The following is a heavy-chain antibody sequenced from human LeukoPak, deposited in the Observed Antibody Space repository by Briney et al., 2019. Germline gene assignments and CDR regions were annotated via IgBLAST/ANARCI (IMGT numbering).Heavy chain of an antibody. CDR1: GFTFSSDA. CDR3: AKDPHRDYGSGRDPIDY. D-gene: IGHD3-10*01. J-gene: IGHJ4*02. Sequence: GGSLRLSCAASGFTFSSDAMSWVRQAPGKGLEWVSAISGSGGSTYYADSVKGRFTISRDNSKNTLYLQMNSLRAEDTAVYYCAKDPHRDYGSGRDPIDYWGQGTLVTVSS. CDR2: ISGSGGST. V-gene: IGHV3-23*01.